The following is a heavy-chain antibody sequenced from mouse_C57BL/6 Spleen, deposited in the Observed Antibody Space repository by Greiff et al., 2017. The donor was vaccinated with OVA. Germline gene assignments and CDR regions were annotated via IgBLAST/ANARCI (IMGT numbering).Heavy chain of an antibody. D-gene: IGHD2-2*01. Sequence: QVQLTQPGAELVKPGASVKLSCKASGYTFTSDWMHWVKQRPGQGLEWIGMIHPNSGSTDYNEKFKSKATLTVDKSSSTAYMQLSRLTSEDSEVYFCARRDYGNDVGSWGQGTTFLVTS. CDR1: GYTFTSDW. J-gene: IGHJ2*01. CDR3: ARRDYGNDVGS. V-gene: IGHV1-64*01. CDR2: IHPNSGST.